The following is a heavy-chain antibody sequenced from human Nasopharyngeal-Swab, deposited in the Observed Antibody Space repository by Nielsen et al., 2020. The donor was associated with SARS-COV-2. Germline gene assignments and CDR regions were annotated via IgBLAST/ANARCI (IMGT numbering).Heavy chain of an antibody. V-gene: IGHV3-33*01. CDR1: GFTFSSYG. CDR2: IWYDGSNK. Sequence: GESLKISCAASGFTFSSYGMHWVRQAPGKGLEWVAVIWYDGSNKYYADSVKGRFTISRDNSKNTLYLQMNSLRAEDTAVYYCARDHLVLGDSTELAHWGQGTLVTVSS. D-gene: IGHD2-2*01. J-gene: IGHJ4*02. CDR3: ARDHLVLGDSTELAH.